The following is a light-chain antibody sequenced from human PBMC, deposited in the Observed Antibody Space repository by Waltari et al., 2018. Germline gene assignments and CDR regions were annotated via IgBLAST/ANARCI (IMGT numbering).Light chain of an antibody. CDR1: PGAVTRGLY. CDR2: DTS. CDR3: LISYSGVGV. Sequence: QAVVTQEPSLTVSPGGTVTLTCGSSPGAVTRGLYPYWFQQKPGQAPRTLIYDTSNKHSWTPARFSGSLLGGKAALTLSGAQPEDEAEYYCLISYSGVGVFGGGTKLTVL. V-gene: IGLV7-46*01. J-gene: IGLJ3*02.